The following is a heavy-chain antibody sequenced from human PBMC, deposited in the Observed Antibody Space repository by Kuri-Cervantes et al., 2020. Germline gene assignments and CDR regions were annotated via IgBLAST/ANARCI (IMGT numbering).Heavy chain of an antibody. CDR2: IIPIFGTA. J-gene: IGHJ6*02. Sequence: LVKVSCKASGGTFSSYTISWVRQAPGQGLEWMGGIIPIFGTANYAQKFQGRVTITADESTSTAYMELSSLRSEDTAVYYCAREREIYSGSYYYYGMDVWGQGTTVTVSS. V-gene: IGHV1-69*13. CDR3: AREREIYSGSYYYYGMDV. CDR1: GGTFSSYT. D-gene: IGHD1-26*01.